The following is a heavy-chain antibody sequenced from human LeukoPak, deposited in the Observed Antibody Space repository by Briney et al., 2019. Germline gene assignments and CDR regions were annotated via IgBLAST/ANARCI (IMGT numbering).Heavy chain of an antibody. CDR2: ISGSGGST. J-gene: IGHJ4*02. CDR3: AKEGSSSWPREYY. D-gene: IGHD6-6*01. Sequence: AGGSLRLFCAASGFTFSSYAMSWVRQAPGKGLEGVSAISGSGGSTYYADSVKGRFTISRDNSKNTLYLQMNSLRAEDTAVYYCAKEGSSSWPREYYWGQGTLVTVSS. V-gene: IGHV3-23*01. CDR1: GFTFSSYA.